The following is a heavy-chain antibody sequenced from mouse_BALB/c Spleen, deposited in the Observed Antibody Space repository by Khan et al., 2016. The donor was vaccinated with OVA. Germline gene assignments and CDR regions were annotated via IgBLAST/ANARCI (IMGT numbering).Heavy chain of an antibody. CDR3: PIRCYDYDRGALLAY. CDR2: IWSAGST. Sequence: QVQLKQSGPGLVQPSQSLSITCTVSGFSLTNYSVHWVRQSPGKGLEWLGVIWSAGSTDYNAAFISRLTIRKKNSRTQAFFKLHRLQPTDTAMYSCPIRCYDYDRGALLAYWGQGTLVTVSA. D-gene: IGHD2-4*01. CDR1: GFSLTNYS. V-gene: IGHV2-2*02. J-gene: IGHJ3*01.